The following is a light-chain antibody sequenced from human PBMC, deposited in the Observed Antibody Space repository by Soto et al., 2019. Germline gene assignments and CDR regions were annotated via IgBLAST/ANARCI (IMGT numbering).Light chain of an antibody. CDR3: SSYTTTSTVV. Sequence: QSALTQPASVSGSPGQSITIPCTGTSSDIGVYNYVSWYQQHPGKAPKLMIYDVSNRPSGVSNRFSGSKSGNTASLTISGLQAEDEAEYYCSSYTTTSTVVFGGGTKLTVL. CDR2: DVS. V-gene: IGLV2-14*01. CDR1: SSDIGVYNY. J-gene: IGLJ2*01.